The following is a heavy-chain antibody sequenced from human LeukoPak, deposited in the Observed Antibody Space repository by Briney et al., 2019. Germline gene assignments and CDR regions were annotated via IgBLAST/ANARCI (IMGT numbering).Heavy chain of an antibody. V-gene: IGHV3-23*01. CDR3: AKGSSYCSSTSCYFVY. CDR2: VSGSGGAT. J-gene: IGHJ4*02. D-gene: IGHD2-2*01. Sequence: GGTLRLSCAAFGFTFNTYGMSWVRQAPGKGLEWVSGVSGSGGATYYADSVKGRFTISRDNSKNTLYLQMNSLRAEDTAVYYCAKGSSYCSSTSCYFVYWGQGTLVTVSS. CDR1: GFTFNTYG.